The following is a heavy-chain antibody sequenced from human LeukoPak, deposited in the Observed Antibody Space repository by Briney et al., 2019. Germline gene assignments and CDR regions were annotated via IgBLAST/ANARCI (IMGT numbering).Heavy chain of an antibody. CDR2: ISGSGGST. J-gene: IGHJ4*02. CDR3: AKDPRLGPWFGEPSYFDY. Sequence: GGSLRLSCAASGFTFSSYAMSWVRQAPGKGLEWVSAISGSGGSTYYADSVKGRFTISRDNSKNTLYLQMNSLRAEDTAVYYCAKDPRLGPWFGEPSYFDYWGQGTLVTVSS. D-gene: IGHD3-10*01. CDR1: GFTFSSYA. V-gene: IGHV3-23*01.